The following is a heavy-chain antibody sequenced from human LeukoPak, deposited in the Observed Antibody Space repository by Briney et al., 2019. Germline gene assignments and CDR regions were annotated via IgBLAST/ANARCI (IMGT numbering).Heavy chain of an antibody. J-gene: IGHJ3*02. CDR3: AREKGSWPPRVHDAFDI. V-gene: IGHV4-30-4*02. Sequence: PSETLSLTCTVSGCSISSGDYYWRWVRQPPGKGLEWIGYIYYSGSTYYNPSLKSRVTISVDTSKNQFSLRLSSVTAADTAVYYCAREKGSWPPRVHDAFDIWGQGTMVTVSS. CDR1: GCSISSGDYY. D-gene: IGHD2-15*01. CDR2: IYYSGST.